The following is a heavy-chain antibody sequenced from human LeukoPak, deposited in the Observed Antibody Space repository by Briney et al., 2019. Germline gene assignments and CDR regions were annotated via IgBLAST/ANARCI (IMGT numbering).Heavy chain of an antibody. CDR1: GYSLTELS. Sequence: GASVKVSCKVSGYSLTELSMHWVRQAPGKGLEWMGGFDPEDGKTIYAQKFQGRVTMTEDTSTDTAYMELSSLRSEDTAMYFCAPLLTGYYDYWGQGTLVTVSS. J-gene: IGHJ4*02. CDR2: FDPEDGKT. CDR3: APLLTGYYDY. D-gene: IGHD3-9*01. V-gene: IGHV1-24*01.